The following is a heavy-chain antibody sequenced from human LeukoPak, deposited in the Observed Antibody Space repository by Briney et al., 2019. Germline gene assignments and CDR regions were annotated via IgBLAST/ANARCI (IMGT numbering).Heavy chain of an antibody. CDR1: GGSISSGGYS. J-gene: IGHJ5*02. CDR3: ARARWFDP. CDR2: IYHSGST. V-gene: IGHV4-30-2*01. Sequence: SRTLSLTCAVSGGSISSGGYSWSWIRQPPGKGLEWIGYIYHSGSTYYNPSLKSRVTISVDTSKNQFSLKLSSVTAADTAVYYCARARWFDPWGQGTLVTVSS.